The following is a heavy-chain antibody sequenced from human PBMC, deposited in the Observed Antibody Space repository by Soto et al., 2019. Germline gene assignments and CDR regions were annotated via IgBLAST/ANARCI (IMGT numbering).Heavy chain of an antibody. V-gene: IGHV3-23*01. Sequence: PGGSLRLSCAASGFTFSSYAMSWVRQAPGKGLEWVSAISGSGGSTYYADSVKGRFTISRDNSKNTLYLQMNSLRAEDTAVYYCAKAHYDFWSGPNWFDPWGQGTLVTVSS. CDR1: GFTFSSYA. CDR3: AKAHYDFWSGPNWFDP. CDR2: ISGSGGST. J-gene: IGHJ5*02. D-gene: IGHD3-3*01.